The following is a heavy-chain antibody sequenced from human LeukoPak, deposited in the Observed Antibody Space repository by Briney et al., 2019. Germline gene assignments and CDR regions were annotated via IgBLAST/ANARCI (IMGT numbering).Heavy chain of an antibody. CDR3: ARGRYDILTGYRFDY. CDR1: GFTFSDYY. V-gene: IGHV3-11*06. J-gene: IGHJ4*02. CDR2: ISSSSSYI. Sequence: GGSLRLSCAASGFTFSDYYMSWIRQAPGKGLEWVSSISSSSSYIYYADSVKGRFTISRDNAKNSLYLQMNSLRAEDTAVYYCARGRYDILTGYRFDYWGQGTLVTVSS. D-gene: IGHD3-9*01.